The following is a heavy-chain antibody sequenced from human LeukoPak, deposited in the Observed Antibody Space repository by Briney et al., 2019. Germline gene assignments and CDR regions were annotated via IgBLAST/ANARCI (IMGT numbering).Heavy chain of an antibody. Sequence: GGSLRLSCAASGFTFSSYAMSWVRPAPGEGLEWVSGISSGGSTYYADSVKRRFTISRDNSNNTLYLQMNSLRAEDTAVYYFASPSRYCSSTSCFAEYFQLWGQGTLVTVSS. CDR2: ISSGGST. D-gene: IGHD2-2*01. V-gene: IGHV3-23*01. CDR1: GFTFSSYA. J-gene: IGHJ1*01. CDR3: ASPSRYCSSTSCFAEYFQL.